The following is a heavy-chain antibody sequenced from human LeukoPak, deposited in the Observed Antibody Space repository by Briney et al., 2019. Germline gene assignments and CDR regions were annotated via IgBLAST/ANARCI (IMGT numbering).Heavy chain of an antibody. V-gene: IGHV4-39*07. J-gene: IGHJ4*02. CDR1: GGSISSSSYY. D-gene: IGHD3-3*01. Sequence: SETLSLTCTVSGGSISSSSYYWGWIRQPPGKGLEWIGSIYYSGSTYYNPSLKSRVTISVDTSKNQFSLKLSSVTAADTAVYYCASSNYDFWSGYYYYFDYWGQGTLVTVSS. CDR2: IYYSGST. CDR3: ASSNYDFWSGYYYYFDY.